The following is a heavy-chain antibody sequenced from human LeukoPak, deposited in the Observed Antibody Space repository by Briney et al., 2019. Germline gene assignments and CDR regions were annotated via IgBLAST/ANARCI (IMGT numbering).Heavy chain of an antibody. Sequence: SETLSLTCTASGGSISGYYWSWIRQPPGKGLEWIGEINHSGSTNYNPSLKSRVTISVDTSKNQFSLKLSSVTAADTAVYYCASQLGYCSSTSCLDYWGQGTLVTVSS. V-gene: IGHV4-34*01. CDR3: ASQLGYCSSTSCLDY. CDR2: INHSGST. J-gene: IGHJ4*02. CDR1: GGSISGYY. D-gene: IGHD2-2*01.